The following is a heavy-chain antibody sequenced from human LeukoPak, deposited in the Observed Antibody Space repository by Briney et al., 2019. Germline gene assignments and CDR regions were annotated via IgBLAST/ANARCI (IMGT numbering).Heavy chain of an antibody. V-gene: IGHV4-39*01. CDR2: IYYSGST. D-gene: IGHD3-10*01. CDR3: ARNGGALLWFGELSGWFDP. Sequence: SETLSLTCTVSGGSISSSSYYWGWIRQPPGKGLEWIGSIYYSGSTYYNPSLKSRVTISVDTSKNQFSLKLSSVTAADTAVYYCARNGGALLWFGELSGWFDPWGQGTLVTVSS. CDR1: GGSISSSSYY. J-gene: IGHJ5*02.